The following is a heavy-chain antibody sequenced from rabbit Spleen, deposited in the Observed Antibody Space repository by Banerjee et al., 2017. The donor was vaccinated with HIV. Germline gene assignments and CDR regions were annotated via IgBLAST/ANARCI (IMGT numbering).Heavy chain of an antibody. Sequence: QERLVESGGGLVKPEGSLTLTCKASGFSFSDRDVMCWVRQAPGKGLELISCIYTTTGTSWYASWVNGRFTISRHNAQNTLYLQLNSLTAADTATYFCVRDRANIGGDYGPYYFDLWGPGTLVTVS. CDR1: GFSFSDRDV. D-gene: IGHD2-1*01. V-gene: IGHV1S43*01. CDR2: IYTTTGTS. CDR3: VRDRANIGGDYGPYYFDL. J-gene: IGHJ4*01.